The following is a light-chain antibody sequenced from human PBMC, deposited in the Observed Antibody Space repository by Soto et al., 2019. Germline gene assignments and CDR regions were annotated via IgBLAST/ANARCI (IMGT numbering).Light chain of an antibody. J-gene: IGLJ3*02. CDR3: ASYTDTATRV. CDR2: EVS. CDR1: RSDVGGFNY. V-gene: IGLV2-14*01. Sequence: QSVLTQPASVSGSPGQSITISCTGTRSDVGGFNYVSWYQQHPGKAPKVIIYEVSNRPSGVSNRFSGSKSGNTASLTISGLHTEDEAHYYCASYTDTATRVFGGGTKVTVL.